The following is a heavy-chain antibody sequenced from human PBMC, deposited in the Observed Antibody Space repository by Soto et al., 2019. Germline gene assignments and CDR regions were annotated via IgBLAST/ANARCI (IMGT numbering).Heavy chain of an antibody. CDR2: IYYSGST. D-gene: IGHD2-2*01. J-gene: IGHJ5*02. Sequence: SETLSLTCAVPGGSLTSYYWSWIRQPPGKGLEWIGHIYYSGSTNYNPSLKSRVTISVDTSKNQFSLKLSSVTAADTAVYYCARVLDCSSTSCYSWWFDPWGQGTLVTVSS. V-gene: IGHV4-59*01. CDR3: ARVLDCSSTSCYSWWFDP. CDR1: GGSLTSYY.